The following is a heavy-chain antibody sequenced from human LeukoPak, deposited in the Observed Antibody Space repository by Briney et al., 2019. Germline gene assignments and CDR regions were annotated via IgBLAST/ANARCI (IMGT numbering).Heavy chain of an antibody. J-gene: IGHJ3*02. CDR3: ARASYYYDTTGLGAVDI. V-gene: IGHV3-9*01. CDR1: GFTFNDLA. CDR2: INWNSDNI. D-gene: IGHD3-22*01. Sequence: SLRLSCAASGFTFNDLAMSWVRQAPGKGLEWVSGINWNSDNIRYADSVKGRFTITRDDAKKSLILQMNSLRTEATALYYCARASYYYDTTGLGAVDIWGQGTMVTVSS.